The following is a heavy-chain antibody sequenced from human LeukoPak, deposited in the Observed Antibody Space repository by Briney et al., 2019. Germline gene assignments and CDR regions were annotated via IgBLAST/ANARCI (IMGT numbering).Heavy chain of an antibody. Sequence: SETLSLTCTVSGGSISNSFYYWSWIRQPAGKGLEWIGHIYTSGSTNYNPSLKSRVTMSVDTSKNHLSLKLSSVTAADTAVYYCARLLPSYESHRGWFDPWGQGTLVTVSS. CDR3: ARLLPSYESHRGWFDP. D-gene: IGHD5-18*01. CDR2: IYTSGST. V-gene: IGHV4-61*09. CDR1: GGSISNSFYY. J-gene: IGHJ5*02.